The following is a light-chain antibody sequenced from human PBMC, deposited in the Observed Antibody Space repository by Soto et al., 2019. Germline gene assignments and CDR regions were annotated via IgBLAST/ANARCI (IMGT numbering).Light chain of an antibody. CDR1: SSDVGYYDY. CDR2: EVT. V-gene: IGLV2-8*01. Sequence: ALTQPPSASGFPGQSVTISCTGTSSDVGYYDYVSWYQQHPGKAPKLVIYEVTKRPSGVPDRVSASKSGNTASLTVSGLRAEDEADYYCSSYAGSNNFVFGSGTKLTVL. CDR3: SSYAGSNNFV. J-gene: IGLJ1*01.